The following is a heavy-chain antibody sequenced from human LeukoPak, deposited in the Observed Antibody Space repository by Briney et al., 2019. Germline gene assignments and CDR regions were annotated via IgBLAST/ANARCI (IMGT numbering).Heavy chain of an antibody. CDR2: FNPIIGAG. Sequence: GASVKVSCKASGHTFSSYAIYWVRQAPGQGLEWMGGFNPIIGAGNYAQKFQGRVTITADESTNTAYMELSSLRSDDTAVYYCAIVRGVGASYFDYWGQGTLVTVSS. V-gene: IGHV1-69*13. CDR1: GHTFSSYA. CDR3: AIVRGVGASYFDY. D-gene: IGHD1-26*01. J-gene: IGHJ4*02.